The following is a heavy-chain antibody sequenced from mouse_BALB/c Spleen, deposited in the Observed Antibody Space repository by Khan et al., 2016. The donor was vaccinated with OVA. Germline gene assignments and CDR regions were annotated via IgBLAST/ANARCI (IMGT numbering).Heavy chain of an antibody. CDR2: INPSNGRT. J-gene: IGHJ2*01. V-gene: IGHV1S81*02. Sequence: QVQLQQSGAELVNPGASVNLSCKASGYTLTSYWMHWVKQRPGQGLEWIGEINPSNGRTNYNEKFKSKATLTVDKSSSTAYMQLSSPTSEDSAVYDGARLLSNFDYWGQGTTPTVSS. CDR3: ARLLSNFDY. D-gene: IGHD2-1*01. CDR1: GYTLTSYW.